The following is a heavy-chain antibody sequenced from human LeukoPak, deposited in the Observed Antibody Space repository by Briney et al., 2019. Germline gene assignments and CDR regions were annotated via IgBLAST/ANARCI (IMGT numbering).Heavy chain of an antibody. CDR2: ISNGGAGT. J-gene: IGHJ4*02. D-gene: IGHD2-8*01. CDR1: GFNFRSHA. V-gene: IGHV3-23*01. Sequence: PGESLRLSCAPSGFNFRSHAMSWVRQAPGKGLEWVSVISNGGAGTYYADSVKGRFTISRDNSKSTLYLQMSSRRAEDTAVYYCAKDHGTNVYDPFDYWGQGTLATVSS. CDR3: AKDHGTNVYDPFDY.